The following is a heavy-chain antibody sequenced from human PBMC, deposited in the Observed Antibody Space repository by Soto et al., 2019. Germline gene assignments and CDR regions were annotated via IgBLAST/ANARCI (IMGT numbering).Heavy chain of an antibody. CDR3: ARTLRGRGVKYFDD. CDR2: TYYRSNWHY. J-gene: IGHJ4*02. D-gene: IGHD3-10*01. Sequence: QAQLQQSGPGLVKPSQTLSLSCAISGDSVSNNSVAWNWVRQSPSRGLEWLGRTYYRSNWHYDYAPSVRSRITINPDTSKNHFPLQLNSVSPEDAAVYYCARTLRGRGVKYFDDWGQGTLVTVSS. CDR1: GDSVSNNSVA. V-gene: IGHV6-1*01.